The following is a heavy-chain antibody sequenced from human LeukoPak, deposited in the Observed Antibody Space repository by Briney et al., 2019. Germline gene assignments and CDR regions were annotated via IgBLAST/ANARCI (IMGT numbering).Heavy chain of an antibody. CDR1: GFRVFDYG. V-gene: IGHV3-33*06. J-gene: IGHJ4*02. CDR2: IWYDGSKK. D-gene: IGHD3-16*01. Sequence: GMSLRLSCAISGFRVFDYGVHWVRQAPGEGLEWLAVIWYDGSKKYYADSVKGRFTISRDNSKNTLYLQMNSLRAEDTAVYYCAKDSSAYYLDYWGQGSLVTVSA. CDR3: AKDSSAYYLDY.